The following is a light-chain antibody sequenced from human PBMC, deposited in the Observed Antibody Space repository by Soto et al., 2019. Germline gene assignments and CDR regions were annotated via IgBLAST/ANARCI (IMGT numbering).Light chain of an antibody. CDR3: SSYTSSNTLV. CDR2: EVI. Sequence: QSALTQPASVSGSPGQSIAISCTGTSSDVGRYNYVSWYQQHPGKAPKLMIYEVINRPSGVSNRFSGSKSGDTASLTISGLQAEAEADYYCSSYTSSNTLVFGNGTKVTV. J-gene: IGLJ1*01. CDR1: SSDVGRYNY. V-gene: IGLV2-14*01.